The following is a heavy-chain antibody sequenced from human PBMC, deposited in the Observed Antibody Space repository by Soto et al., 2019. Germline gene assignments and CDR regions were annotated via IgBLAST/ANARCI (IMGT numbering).Heavy chain of an antibody. CDR1: GFSLNNARMG. Sequence: QVTLKESGPVLVKPTETLTLTCTVSGFSLNNARMGVSWIRQPPGKALEWLAHIFSNDEYSYNTSLRSRLTISKDTSKSQVVLVVTNMDPVDTATYYCARQLLYGHFDSWGQGTLVTVSS. CDR2: IFSNDEY. V-gene: IGHV2-26*01. D-gene: IGHD2-2*02. J-gene: IGHJ4*02. CDR3: ARQLLYGHFDS.